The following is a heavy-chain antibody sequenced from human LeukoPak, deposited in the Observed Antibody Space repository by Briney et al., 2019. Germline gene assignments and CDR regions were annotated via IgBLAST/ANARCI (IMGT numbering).Heavy chain of an antibody. CDR3: ARSKSDGYSYGLGWGHWFDP. CDR2: INPNSGGT. CDR1: GYTFTGYY. V-gene: IGHV1-2*02. D-gene: IGHD5-18*01. J-gene: IGHJ5*02. Sequence: ASVKVSCKASGYTFTGYYMHWLRQAPGQGLEWMGWINPNSGGTNYAQKFQGRVTMGRVTSISTAYMELSRLRSDDTAVYYCARSKSDGYSYGLGWGHWFDPWGQGTMVTVSS.